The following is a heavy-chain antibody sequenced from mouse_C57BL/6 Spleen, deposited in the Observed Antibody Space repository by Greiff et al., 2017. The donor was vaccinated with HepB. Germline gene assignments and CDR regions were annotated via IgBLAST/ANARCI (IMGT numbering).Heavy chain of an antibody. Sequence: EVNVVESGGGLVKPGGSLKLSCAASGFTFSDYGMHWVRQAPEKGLEWVAYISSGSSTIYYADTVKGRFTISRDNAKNTLFLQMTSLRSEDTAMYYCARGIYYYGSSLYYYAMDYWGQGTSVTVSS. D-gene: IGHD1-1*01. J-gene: IGHJ4*01. CDR2: ISSGSSTI. CDR1: GFTFSDYG. CDR3: ARGIYYYGSSLYYYAMDY. V-gene: IGHV5-17*01.